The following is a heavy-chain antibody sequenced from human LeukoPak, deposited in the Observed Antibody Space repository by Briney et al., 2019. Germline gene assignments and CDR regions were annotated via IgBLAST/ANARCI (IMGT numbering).Heavy chain of an antibody. D-gene: IGHD5-24*01. CDR3: TRVGYIDEGIDY. Sequence: GGSLRLSCEASGFTFSSYWMSWVRQAPGKGLEWVANIKQDGSKKSYVDSVKGRFTISRDNAKNSLYLQMNSLRAEDTAIYYCTRVGYIDEGIDYWGQGTLVTVSS. CDR1: GFTFSSYW. CDR2: IKQDGSKK. J-gene: IGHJ4*02. V-gene: IGHV3-7*04.